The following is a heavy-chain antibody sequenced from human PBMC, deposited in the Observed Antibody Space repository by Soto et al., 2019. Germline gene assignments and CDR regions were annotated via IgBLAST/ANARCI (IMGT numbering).Heavy chain of an antibody. V-gene: IGHV1-69*13. CDR2: IIAIFGTA. Sequence: SVKVSCKASGGPVSSYPISRLRQAPGQGLEWMGGIIAIFGTANYAQKFQGRVTITADESTSTAYMELSSLRHDDKAVYYCARDLLAIGSGSSHSGNVFDNWGQGPLVTVSS. CDR1: GGPVSSYP. CDR3: ARDLLAIGSGSSHSGNVFDN. J-gene: IGHJ4*02. D-gene: IGHD3-10*01.